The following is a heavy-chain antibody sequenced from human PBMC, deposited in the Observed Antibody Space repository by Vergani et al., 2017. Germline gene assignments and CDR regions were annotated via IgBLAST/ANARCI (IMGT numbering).Heavy chain of an antibody. V-gene: IGHV4-39*07. D-gene: IGHD6-6*01. CDR3: ARGRGLFLAARPSFQH. Sequence: QLQLQESGPGLVKPSETLSLTCTVSGGSISSSSYYWGWIRQPPGKGLEWIGSIYYSGSTYYNPSLKSRVTISVDTSKNQFSLKLSSVTAADTAVYYWARGRGLFLAARPSFQHWGQGTLVTVSS. CDR1: GGSISSSSYY. J-gene: IGHJ1*01. CDR2: IYYSGST.